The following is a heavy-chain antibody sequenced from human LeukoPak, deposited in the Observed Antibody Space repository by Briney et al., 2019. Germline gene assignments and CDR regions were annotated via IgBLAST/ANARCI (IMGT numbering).Heavy chain of an antibody. CDR2: IYPGDSDT. J-gene: IGHJ5*02. D-gene: IGHD6-13*01. CDR1: GYSFSSYW. V-gene: IGHV5-51*01. CDR3: ARRAAASWFDP. Sequence: GESLKISCKGSGYSFSSYWIGWVRQMPGRGLEWMGIIYPGDSDTRYSPSFQGPVTISAGKSISTAYLQWSSLKASDTAIYYCARRAAASWFDPWGQGTLVTVSS.